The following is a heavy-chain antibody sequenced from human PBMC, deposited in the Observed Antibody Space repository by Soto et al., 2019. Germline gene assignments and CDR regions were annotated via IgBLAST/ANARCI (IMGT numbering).Heavy chain of an antibody. CDR2: INPSGGST. V-gene: IGHV1-46*03. J-gene: IGHJ6*03. Sequence: QVQLVQSGAEVKKPGASVKVSCKASGYTFTSYYMHWVRQAPGQGLEWMGIINPSGGSTSYAQKFQGRVTMTRDTSTSTVYMELSSLRSEDTAVYYCARGGGYCSSTSCYVSYYYYMDVWVKGTTVTVSS. CDR3: ARGGGYCSSTSCYVSYYYYMDV. D-gene: IGHD2-2*01. CDR1: GYTFTSYY.